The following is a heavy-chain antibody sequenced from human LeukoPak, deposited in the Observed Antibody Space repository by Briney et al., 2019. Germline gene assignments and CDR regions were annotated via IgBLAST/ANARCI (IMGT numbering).Heavy chain of an antibody. CDR2: MNPNSGNT. V-gene: IGHV1-8*03. CDR3: ARGLGYSSPFDY. CDR1: GYTFTSYD. J-gene: IGHJ4*02. Sequence: ASVKVSCKASGYTFTSYDINWVRQATGQGLEWMGWMNPNSGNTGYAQKFQGRVTITRNTSISTAYMELSSLRSEDTAVYYCARGLGYSSPFDYWGQGTLVTVSS. D-gene: IGHD4-11*01.